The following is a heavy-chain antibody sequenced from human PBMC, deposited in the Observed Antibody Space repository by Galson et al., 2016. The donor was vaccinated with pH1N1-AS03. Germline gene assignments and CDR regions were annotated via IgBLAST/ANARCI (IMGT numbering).Heavy chain of an antibody. V-gene: IGHV3-74*01. CDR3: ARDVGGPDDY. CDR1: GFTFSRYW. CDR2: INEDGSTT. J-gene: IGHJ4*02. D-gene: IGHD4-23*01. Sequence: SLRLSCAASGFTFSRYWMHWVRQAPGKGLVWVSHINEDGSTTRHADSVKGRFTISRDNSESTLYLQMNSLGDDDTAVYYCARDVGGPDDYWGQGTLVTVSS.